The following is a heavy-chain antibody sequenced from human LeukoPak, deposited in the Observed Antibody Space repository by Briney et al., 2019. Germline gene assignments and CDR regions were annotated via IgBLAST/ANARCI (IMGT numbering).Heavy chain of an antibody. CDR2: IYYSGST. V-gene: IGHV4-59*01. Sequence: SETLSLTCTVSGGSISRYYWSWIRQPPGKGLEWLGYIYYSGSTNYNPSLKSRVTISVDTSTNQLSLKLSSVTAADTAVYYCAREPSPIASGIHAFDIWGQGTMVTVSS. J-gene: IGHJ3*02. CDR3: AREPSPIASGIHAFDI. D-gene: IGHD3-10*01. CDR1: GGSISRYY.